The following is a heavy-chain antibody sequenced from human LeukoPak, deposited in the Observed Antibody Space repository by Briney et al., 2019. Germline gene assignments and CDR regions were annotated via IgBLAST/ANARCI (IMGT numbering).Heavy chain of an antibody. CDR2: IIAYNGNT. D-gene: IGHD1-26*01. CDR3: ARKEVGANLDY. V-gene: IGHV1-18*01. CDR1: GYTFTSYG. J-gene: IGHJ4*02. Sequence: ASVKVSCKASGYTFTSYGISWVRQAPGQGREWMGWIIAYNGNTNYAQKLQGRVTMTTDTSTSTAYMELRSLRSDDTAVYYCARKEVGANLDYWGQGTLVTVSS.